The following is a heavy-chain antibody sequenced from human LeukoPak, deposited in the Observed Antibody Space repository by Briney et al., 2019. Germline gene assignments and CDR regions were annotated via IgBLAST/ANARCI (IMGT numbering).Heavy chain of an antibody. J-gene: IGHJ4*02. Sequence: GASVKVSCRASGYTFTSYGINWVRQAPGQGLEWMGWISAYNGNTNYAQKLQGRVTVTTDTSTSTAYMELRSLRSDDTAVYYCAVVTLLVDYWGQGTLVTVSS. CDR2: ISAYNGNT. CDR1: GYTFTSYG. D-gene: IGHD2-21*02. V-gene: IGHV1-18*01. CDR3: AVVTLLVDY.